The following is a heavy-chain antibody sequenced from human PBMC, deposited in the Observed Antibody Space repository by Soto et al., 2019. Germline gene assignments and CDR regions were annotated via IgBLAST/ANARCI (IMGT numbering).Heavy chain of an antibody. CDR3: FGALAATLDY. V-gene: IGHV4-39*02. D-gene: IGHD3-16*01. J-gene: IGHJ4*01. CDR1: DGSVTSSGYH. CDR2: LYYRGTT. Sequence: SETLSLTCKVSDGSVTSSGYHWGWIRQTPGKGLEWIATLYYRGTTDYNSALRSRATMSVDTSKDHFSLTLTSVTVADTAVYFCFGALAATLDYWGHGTPVTVPS.